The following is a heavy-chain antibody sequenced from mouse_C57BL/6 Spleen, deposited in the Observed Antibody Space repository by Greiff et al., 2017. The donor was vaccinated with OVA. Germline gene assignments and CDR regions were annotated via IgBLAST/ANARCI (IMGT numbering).Heavy chain of an antibody. CDR1: GFTFSSYA. J-gene: IGHJ1*03. Sequence: EVKLVESGGGLVKPGGSLKLSCAASGFTFSSYAMSWVRQTPEKRLEWVATLSDGGSYTYYPDNVKGRFTISRDNAKNNLYLQMSHLKSEDTAMYYCARDRGLRYPYWYFDVWGTGTTVTVSS. CDR3: ARDRGLRYPYWYFDV. D-gene: IGHD1-1*01. CDR2: LSDGGSYT. V-gene: IGHV5-4*01.